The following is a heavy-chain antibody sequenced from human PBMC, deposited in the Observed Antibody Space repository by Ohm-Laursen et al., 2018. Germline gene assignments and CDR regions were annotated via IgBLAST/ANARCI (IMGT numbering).Heavy chain of an antibody. CDR1: GFTFSNFC. J-gene: IGHJ4*02. CDR3: ARDPIDNNGYNPDY. CDR2: IKQDGTEK. Sequence: GSLRLSCTASGFTFSNFCMSWVRQAPGKGLEWVASIKQDGTEKHYVESMQGRFTISRDNAKNSVYLQMNSLRAEDTAIYYCARDPIDNNGYNPDYWGQGTLVTVSS. D-gene: IGHD1-14*01. V-gene: IGHV3-7*01.